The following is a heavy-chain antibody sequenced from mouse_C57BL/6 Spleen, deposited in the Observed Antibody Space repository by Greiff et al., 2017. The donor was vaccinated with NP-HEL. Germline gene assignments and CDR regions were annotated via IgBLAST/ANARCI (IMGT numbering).Heavy chain of an antibody. CDR2: FYPGSGSI. Sequence: QVQLQQSGAELVKPGASVKLSCKASGYTFTEYTIHWVKQRSGQGLEWIGWFYPGSGSIKYNEKFKDKATLTADKSSSTVYMELSRLTSEDSAVYFCARHEGNYYGSSYDYYAMDYWGQGTSVTGSS. J-gene: IGHJ4*01. D-gene: IGHD1-1*01. V-gene: IGHV1-62-2*01. CDR3: ARHEGNYYGSSYDYYAMDY. CDR1: GYTFTEYT.